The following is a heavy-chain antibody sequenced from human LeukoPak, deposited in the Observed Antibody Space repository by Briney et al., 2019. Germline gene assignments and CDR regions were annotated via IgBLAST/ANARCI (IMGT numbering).Heavy chain of an antibody. V-gene: IGHV3-23*01. CDR1: GFTFSSYV. D-gene: IGHD4-23*01. J-gene: IGHJ4*02. CDR2: ISGNGGRR. Sequence: PGGSLRLSCAASGFTFSSYVMSWVRQAPGKGLEWVSGISGNGGRRFYSDSVKGRFTISRDNSKNTLYLQMGNLRDDDTAIYYCAKEGVLITVAPFDDWGQGTLVTVSS. CDR3: AKEGVLITVAPFDD.